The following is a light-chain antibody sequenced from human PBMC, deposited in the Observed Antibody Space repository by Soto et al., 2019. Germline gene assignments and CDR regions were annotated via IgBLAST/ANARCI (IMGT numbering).Light chain of an antibody. CDR3: SSHAASDSFVV. V-gene: IGLV2-8*01. Sequence: QSALTQPPSASGSPGQSVNISCTGTSSDVGGYNYVSWYQHHPDKAPKLIIYEVYQLPSGVPDRVSGSKSGNTASLTVSGHHAEDEAEYYCSSHAASDSFVVFGGGTKLTVL. J-gene: IGLJ2*01. CDR1: SSDVGGYNY. CDR2: EVY.